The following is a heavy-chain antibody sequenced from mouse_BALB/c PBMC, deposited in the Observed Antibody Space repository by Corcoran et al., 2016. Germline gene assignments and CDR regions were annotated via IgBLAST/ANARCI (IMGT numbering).Heavy chain of an antibody. V-gene: IGHV14-3*02. CDR3: ARWDWYFDV. CDR2: IDPANGNT. Sequence: EVQLQQSGAELVKPGASVKLSCTASGFNIKDTYMHWVKQRPEQGLEWIGRIDPANGNTKYDPKFQGKATITADTSSNTAYLQLSSLTSADTAVYYCARWDWYFDVWGAWTTVTVSS. J-gene: IGHJ1*01. CDR1: GFNIKDTY.